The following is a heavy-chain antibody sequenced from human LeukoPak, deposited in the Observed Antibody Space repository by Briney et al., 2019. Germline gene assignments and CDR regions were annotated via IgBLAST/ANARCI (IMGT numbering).Heavy chain of an antibody. J-gene: IGHJ4*02. D-gene: IGHD4-17*01. V-gene: IGHV1-2*06. CDR3: ARFPRKTVTTNY. Sequence: ASVKVSCKASGYTFTGYYIHWVRQAPGQGLEWMGRINPNSGGTNYAQKFQGRVTMTRDTSISTAYMELSRLRSDDTAVYYCARFPRKTVTTNYWGQGTLVTVSS. CDR2: INPNSGGT. CDR1: GYTFTGYY.